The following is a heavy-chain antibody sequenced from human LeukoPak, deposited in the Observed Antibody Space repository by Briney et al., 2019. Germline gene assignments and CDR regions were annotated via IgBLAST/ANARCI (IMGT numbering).Heavy chain of an antibody. CDR1: GGSISSGGYS. CDR2: IYHSGST. CDR3: ARKALTLDAFDI. Sequence: SETLSLTCAVSGGSISSGGYSWSWIRQPPGKGLEWIGYIYHSGSTYYNPSPKSRVTISVDRSKNQFSLKLSSVTAADTAVYYCARKALTLDAFDIWGQGTMVTVSS. D-gene: IGHD3-9*01. J-gene: IGHJ3*02. V-gene: IGHV4-30-2*01.